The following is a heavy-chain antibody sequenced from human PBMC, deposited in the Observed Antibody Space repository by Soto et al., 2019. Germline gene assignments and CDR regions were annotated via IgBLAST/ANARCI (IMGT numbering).Heavy chain of an antibody. V-gene: IGHV3-74*01. J-gene: IGHJ4*02. CDR3: ASDRGQWELGGFDY. Sequence: GGSLRLSCAASGFTFSSYWMHWVRQAPGKGLVWVSRINSDGSSTSYADSVKGRFTISRDNAKNTLYLQMNSLRAEDTAVYYCASDRGQWELGGFDYWGQGTLVTVSS. D-gene: IGHD1-26*01. CDR2: INSDGSST. CDR1: GFTFSSYW.